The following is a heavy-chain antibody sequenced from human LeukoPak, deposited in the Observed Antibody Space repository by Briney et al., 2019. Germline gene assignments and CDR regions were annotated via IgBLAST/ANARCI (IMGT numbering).Heavy chain of an antibody. J-gene: IGHJ4*02. CDR3: SRGSSWYIDYFEY. V-gene: IGHV1-18*01. CDR2: ISAYNGNT. CDR1: GYTFTSYG. D-gene: IGHD6-13*01. Sequence: GASVKVSCKASGYTFTSYGISWVRQAPGQGLEWMGWISAYNGNTNYEQKLQGRVTMTTDTYTSKAYMELRSMSSDDTAVYCSSRGSSWYIDYFEYWGQGTLVTVSS.